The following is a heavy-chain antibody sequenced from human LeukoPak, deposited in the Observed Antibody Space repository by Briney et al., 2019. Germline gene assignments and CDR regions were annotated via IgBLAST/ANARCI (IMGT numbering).Heavy chain of an antibody. Sequence: SETLSLTCTVSGGSISSSSYYWGWIRQPPGKGLEWIGSIYYSGSTYYNPSLESRVTISVDTSKNQFSLKLSSVTAADTAVYYCARHPSMDVWGQGTTVTVSS. CDR3: ARHPSMDV. J-gene: IGHJ6*02. CDR1: GGSISSSSYY. V-gene: IGHV4-39*01. CDR2: IYYSGST.